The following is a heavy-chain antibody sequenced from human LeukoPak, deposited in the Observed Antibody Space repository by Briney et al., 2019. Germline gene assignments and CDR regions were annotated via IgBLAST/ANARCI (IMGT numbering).Heavy chain of an antibody. Sequence: ASVKVSCKASGYTFTSYAMNWVRQAPGQGLEWMGWINTNTGNPTYAQGFTGRFVFSLDTSVSTAYLQISSLKAEDTAVYYCARDFEVTMVRGAVNWFDPWGQGTLVTVSS. V-gene: IGHV7-4-1*02. D-gene: IGHD3-10*01. CDR1: GYTFTSYA. CDR3: ARDFEVTMVRGAVNWFDP. CDR2: INTNTGNP. J-gene: IGHJ5*02.